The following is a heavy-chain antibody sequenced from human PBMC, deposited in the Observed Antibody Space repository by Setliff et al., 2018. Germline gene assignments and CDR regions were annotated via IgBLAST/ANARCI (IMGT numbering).Heavy chain of an antibody. Sequence: ASVKVSCKASGGTFSSYGISWVRQAPGQGLEWMGGTIPIFGTTNYAQKFQGRVTIITDESTSTAYMELSSLTSADTAAYYCAREGVDSRSSTDYRYYMDVWG. CDR3: AREGVDSRSSTDYRYYMDV. CDR1: GGTFSSYG. V-gene: IGHV1-69*05. J-gene: IGHJ6*03. CDR2: TIPIFGTT. D-gene: IGHD3-22*01.